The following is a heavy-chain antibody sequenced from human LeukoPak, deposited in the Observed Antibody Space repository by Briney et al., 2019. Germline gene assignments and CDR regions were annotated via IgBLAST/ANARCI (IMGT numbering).Heavy chain of an antibody. CDR2: ISYDGSNK. D-gene: IGHD2-8*01. J-gene: IGHJ4*02. CDR1: GFTFSSYA. CDR3: ARDGHIVLMMYDRHFDY. Sequence: GGSLRLSCAASGFTFSSYAMHWVRQAPGKGLEWVAVISYDGSNKYYADSVKGRFTISRDNSKNTLYLQMNSLRAEDTAVYYCARDGHIVLMMYDRHFDYWGQGTLVTVSS. V-gene: IGHV3-30-3*01.